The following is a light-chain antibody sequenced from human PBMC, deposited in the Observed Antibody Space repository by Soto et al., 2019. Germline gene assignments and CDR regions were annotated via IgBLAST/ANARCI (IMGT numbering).Light chain of an antibody. CDR3: SSYAGSNNYV. V-gene: IGLV2-8*01. CDR1: SSDVGGYNY. J-gene: IGLJ1*01. Sequence: QAVRTQPPSASGSPGQSVTISCTGTSSDVGGYNYVSWYQQHPGKAPKLVIYEVSKRPSGVPDRFSGSKSGNTASLTVSGLQAEDEADYYCSSYAGSNNYVFGTGTKVTVL. CDR2: EVS.